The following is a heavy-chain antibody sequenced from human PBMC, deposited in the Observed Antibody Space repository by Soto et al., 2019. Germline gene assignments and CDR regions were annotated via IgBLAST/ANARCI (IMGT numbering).Heavy chain of an antibody. CDR2: ISSSSSYI. V-gene: IGHV3-21*01. CDR3: ARDLVRIVVVPAAMPYYYYYGMDV. CDR1: GVTFSSYS. D-gene: IGHD2-2*01. J-gene: IGHJ6*02. Sequence: GGPLRASWAASGVTFSSYSRNWVRQATGKGLEWVSSISSSSSYIYYADSVKGRFTISRDNSKNTLYLQMNSLRAEDTAVYYCARDLVRIVVVPAAMPYYYYYGMDVWGQGTTVTVSS.